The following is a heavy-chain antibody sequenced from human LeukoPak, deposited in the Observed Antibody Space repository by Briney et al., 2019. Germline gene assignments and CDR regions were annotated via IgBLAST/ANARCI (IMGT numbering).Heavy chain of an antibody. CDR1: GFTFSSYA. J-gene: IGHJ4*02. D-gene: IGHD3-22*01. CDR3: ARGTLGYYDSSDKKGMDY. CDR2: ISYDGSNK. Sequence: GGSLRLFCAASGFTFSSYAMHWVRQAPGKGLEWVAVISYDGSNKYYADSVKGRFTISRDNSKNTLYLQMNSLRAEDTAVYYCARGTLGYYDSSDKKGMDYWGQGTLVTVSS. V-gene: IGHV3-30*04.